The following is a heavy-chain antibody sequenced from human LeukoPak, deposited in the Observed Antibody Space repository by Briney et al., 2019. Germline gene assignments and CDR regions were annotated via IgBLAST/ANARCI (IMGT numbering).Heavy chain of an antibody. CDR1: GYTFTSSY. V-gene: IGHV1-46*01. J-gene: IGHJ4*02. CDR3: ARDQEGFDY. Sequence: ASVKVSCKASGYTFTSSYIHWVRQAPGQGLEWMGMIYPRDGSTSYAQKFQGRVTVTRDTSTSTVHMELSGLRSEDRAVYYCARDQEGFDYWGQGTLVTVSS. CDR2: IYPRDGST.